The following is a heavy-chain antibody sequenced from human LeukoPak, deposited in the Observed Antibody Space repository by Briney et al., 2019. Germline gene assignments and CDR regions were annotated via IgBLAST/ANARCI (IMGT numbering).Heavy chain of an antibody. CDR1: GYTFTGYY. V-gene: IGHV1-2*02. Sequence: ASVKVSCKASGYTFTGYYMHWVRQAPGQGLEWMGWINPNSGGTNYAQKFQGRVTMIRDTSISTAYMELSRLRSDDTAVYYCARDSGSGWYGIDYWGQGTLVTVSS. CDR3: ARDSGSGWYGIDY. CDR2: INPNSGGT. J-gene: IGHJ4*02. D-gene: IGHD6-19*01.